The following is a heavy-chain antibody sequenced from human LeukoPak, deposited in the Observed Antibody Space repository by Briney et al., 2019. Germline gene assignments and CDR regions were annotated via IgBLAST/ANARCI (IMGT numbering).Heavy chain of an antibody. J-gene: IGHJ4*02. CDR3: AKAPVTSCRGAFCYPFDS. V-gene: IGHV3-23*01. Sequence: PGGSLRLSCAASGFTFSNYGMNWVRQAPGKGLEWVSATSSSDDGKYYADSVRGRFTISRDNSRNTMYLQMNSLRAEDAAVYYCAKAPVTSCRGAFCYPFDSWGQGTLVTVSS. CDR2: TSSSDDGK. D-gene: IGHD2-15*01. CDR1: GFTFSNYG.